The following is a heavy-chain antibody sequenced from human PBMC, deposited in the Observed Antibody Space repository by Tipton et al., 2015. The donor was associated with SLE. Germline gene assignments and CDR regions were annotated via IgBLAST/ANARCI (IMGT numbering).Heavy chain of an antibody. CDR3: AREPVYYYYYMEV. CDR1: GDSISRHY. J-gene: IGHJ6*03. CDR2: MFYHGSS. V-gene: IGHV4-59*11. Sequence: TLSLTCSVSGDSISRHYWSWIRQPPGKGLEWIGYMFYHGSSGYNPSLKSRAFISIDTSKNQFSLKLSSVTAADTAVYYCAREPVYYYYYMEVWGKGTTVTVSS.